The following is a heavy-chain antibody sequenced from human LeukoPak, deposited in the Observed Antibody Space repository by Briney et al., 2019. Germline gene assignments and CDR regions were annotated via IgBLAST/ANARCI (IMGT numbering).Heavy chain of an antibody. D-gene: IGHD3-22*01. Sequence: ASETLSLTCTVSGGSISSFHWSWIRHPPGKGLEWNGYIYYSGSTNYNPSLKSRVTISVDTSKNQFSLKLTSVTAADTAVYYCARFLLYYDSSTYPNWFDPWGQGTLVTVSS. CDR1: GGSISSFH. J-gene: IGHJ5*02. V-gene: IGHV4-59*08. CDR3: ARFLLYYDSSTYPNWFDP. CDR2: IYYSGST.